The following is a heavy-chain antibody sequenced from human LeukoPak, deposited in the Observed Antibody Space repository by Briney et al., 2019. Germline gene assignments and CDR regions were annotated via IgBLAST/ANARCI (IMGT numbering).Heavy chain of an antibody. Sequence: GGSLILSCAASGLTFSGSAMSWVRQAPGKGLEWVSLISGSGNSTYYAASVKGRFTISRDNSKNTLYLQMNSLRAEDTAVYYCAKVLVLVSANRYYFDYWGQGTLVTVSS. CDR1: GLTFSGSA. V-gene: IGHV3-23*01. J-gene: IGHJ4*02. D-gene: IGHD2-15*01. CDR3: AKVLVLVSANRYYFDY. CDR2: ISGSGNST.